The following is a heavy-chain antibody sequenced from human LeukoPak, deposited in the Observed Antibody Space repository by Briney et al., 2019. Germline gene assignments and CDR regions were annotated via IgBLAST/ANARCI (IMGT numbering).Heavy chain of an antibody. D-gene: IGHD4-17*01. CDR2: ISSSGNTI. V-gene: IGHV3-11*04. CDR1: GFTFSDYY. J-gene: IGHJ4*02. CDR3: WRDPYGDYPEY. Sequence: GRSLRLSCAASGFTFSDYYMSWIRQAPGKGLEWVSYISSSGNTIYYADSVKGRFTISRDNSKNSLYLQMNSLRAEDTAVYYCWRDPYGDYPEYLGQGTLVTVSS.